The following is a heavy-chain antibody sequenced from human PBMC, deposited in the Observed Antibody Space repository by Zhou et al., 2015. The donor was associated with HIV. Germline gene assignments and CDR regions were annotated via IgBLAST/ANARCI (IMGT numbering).Heavy chain of an antibody. CDR1: GFTFSDHY. J-gene: IGHJ3*02. D-gene: IGHD1-26*01. CDR3: VSSIVGATGAFDI. V-gene: IGHV3-72*01. Sequence: EVQLVESGGGLVQPGGSLRLSCAASGFTFSDHYMDWVRQAPGKGLEWVGRTRNKANTYTTEYAASVKGRFTFSRDDSRNSLYLQMNSLKTEDTAVYYCVSSIVGATGAFDIWGQGTMVTVSS. CDR2: TRNKANTYTT.